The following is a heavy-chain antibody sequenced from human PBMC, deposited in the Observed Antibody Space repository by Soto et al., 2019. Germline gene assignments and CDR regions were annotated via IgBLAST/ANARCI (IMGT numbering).Heavy chain of an antibody. V-gene: IGHV4-4*02. J-gene: IGHJ4*02. CDR1: RGSVSSNNW. D-gene: IGHD6-19*01. CDR3: ARRIALSGTAGAPGD. Sequence: QVQLQESGPGLVKPSGTLSLTCGVSRGSVSSNNWWTWVRQPPGKGLEWIGEIYQTGTTNYNPSIQSRGTRSLDKSNNHFSLKLNSVTAADTAVYYWARRIALSGTAGAPGDWGQGTLVIVSS. CDR2: IYQTGTT.